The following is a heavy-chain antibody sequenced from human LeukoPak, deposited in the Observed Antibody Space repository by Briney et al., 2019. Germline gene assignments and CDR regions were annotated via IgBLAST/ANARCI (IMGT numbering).Heavy chain of an antibody. J-gene: IGHJ4*02. CDR3: ARDLRWDYYGSGSPTTHFDY. CDR1: GGSISSGSYY. Sequence: TSQTLSLTCTVSGGSISSGSYYWSWIRQPAGKGLEWIGRIHTSGSTNYNPSLKSRVTISVDTSKNQFSVKLSSVTAADTAVYYCARDLRWDYYGSGSPTTHFDYWGQGTLVTVSS. CDR2: IHTSGST. V-gene: IGHV4-61*02. D-gene: IGHD3-10*01.